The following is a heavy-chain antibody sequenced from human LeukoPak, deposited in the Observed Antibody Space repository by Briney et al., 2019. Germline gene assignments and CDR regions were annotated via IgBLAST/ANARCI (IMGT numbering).Heavy chain of an antibody. CDR1: GFTFSDYG. D-gene: IGHD3-10*01. J-gene: IGHJ4*02. CDR3: AKVFEVRGARRPKDY. V-gene: IGHV3-30*18. Sequence: GGSLRLSYAASGFTFSDYGMHWVRQAPGKGLEWVALISYDGGNKFYADSVRDRFTISRDNSKNTLFLQMNSLRIEDTAVYYCAKVFEVRGARRPKDYWGQGTLVIVSS. CDR2: ISYDGGNK.